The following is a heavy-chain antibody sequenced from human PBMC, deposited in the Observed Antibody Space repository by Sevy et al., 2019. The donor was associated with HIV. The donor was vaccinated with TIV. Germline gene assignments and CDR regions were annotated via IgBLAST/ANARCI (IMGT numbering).Heavy chain of an antibody. CDR3: ARDLEYDISTGPAGYYGMDV. V-gene: IGHV3-30-3*01. Sequence: GGSLRLSCAASGFTFSSYAMHWVRQAPGKGLEWVAVISYDGSNKYYADSVKGRFTISRDNSKNTLYLQMNSLRAEDTAVYYCARDLEYDISTGPAGYYGMDVWGQGTTVTVSS. D-gene: IGHD3-9*01. CDR1: GFTFSSYA. J-gene: IGHJ6*02. CDR2: ISYDGSNK.